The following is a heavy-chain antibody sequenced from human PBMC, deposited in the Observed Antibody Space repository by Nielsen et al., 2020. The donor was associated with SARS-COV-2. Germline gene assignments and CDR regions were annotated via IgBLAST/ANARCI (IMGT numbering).Heavy chain of an antibody. Sequence: SETLSLTCTVSGGSISSYYWSWIRQPPGKGLEWVGEINHSGSTTYNPSLKGRVTMSVDTSKNQFSLKMRSVTAADTAVYYCARGKRSSGWYNWFDPWGLGTLVTVSS. CDR2: INHSGST. CDR3: ARGKRSSGWYNWFDP. D-gene: IGHD6-19*01. J-gene: IGHJ5*02. CDR1: GGSISSYY. V-gene: IGHV4-34*01.